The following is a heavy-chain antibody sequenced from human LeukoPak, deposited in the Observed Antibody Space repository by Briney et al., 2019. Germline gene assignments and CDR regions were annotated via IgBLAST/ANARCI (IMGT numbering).Heavy chain of an antibody. V-gene: IGHV1-18*01. CDR3: ARVGGAYSSSWAFDY. CDR2: ISAYNGDT. CDR1: GYTFTRYS. J-gene: IGHJ4*02. D-gene: IGHD6-13*01. Sequence: ASVKVSCKASGYTFTRYSISWVRQAPGQGLEWMGWISAYNGDTKYEQKLQGRVTLTTDASTSTAYMELRSLRSDDTAVYYCARVGGAYSSSWAFDYWGQGTLVTVSS.